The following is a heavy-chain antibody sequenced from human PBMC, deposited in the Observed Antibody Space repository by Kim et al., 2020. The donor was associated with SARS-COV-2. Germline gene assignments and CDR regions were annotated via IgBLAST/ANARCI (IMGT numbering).Heavy chain of an antibody. V-gene: IGHV6-1*01. J-gene: IGHJ6*02. Sequence: SQTLSLTCAISGDSVSSNSAAWNWIRQSPSRGLEWLGRTYYRSKWYNDYAVSVKSRITINPDTSKNQFSLQLTSVTPEDTAVYYCASVRYSSSWFPCGMDVWGQGTTVTVSS. CDR3: ASVRYSSSWFPCGMDV. D-gene: IGHD6-13*01. CDR1: GDSVSSNSAA. CDR2: TYYRSKWYN.